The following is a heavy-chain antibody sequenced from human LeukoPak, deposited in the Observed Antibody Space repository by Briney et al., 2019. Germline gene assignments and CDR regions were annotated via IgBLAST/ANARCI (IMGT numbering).Heavy chain of an antibody. D-gene: IGHD6-6*01. CDR2: ISGSGGST. J-gene: IGHJ4*02. CDR3: AKDSLAARPPPPFDY. CDR1: GFTFSSYS. Sequence: GGSLRLSCAASGFTFSSYSMNWVRQAPGKGLEWVSAISGSGGSTYYADSVKGRFTISRDNSKNTLYLQMNSLRAEDTAVYYCAKDSLAARPPPPFDYWGQGTLVTVSS. V-gene: IGHV3-23*01.